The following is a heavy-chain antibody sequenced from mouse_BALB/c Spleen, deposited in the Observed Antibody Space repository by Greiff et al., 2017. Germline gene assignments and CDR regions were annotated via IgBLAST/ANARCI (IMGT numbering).Heavy chain of an antibody. CDR2: IDPSNSET. Sequence: QVQLQQSGPELVSPGASVKMSCKASGYTFTSYWMHWVKQRPGQGLAWIGMIDPSNSETRLNQKFKDKATLNVDKSSNTAYMQLSSLTSEDSAVYYCARPAGYDLYALDYWGQGTSVTVSS. CDR1: GYTFTSYW. J-gene: IGHJ4*01. D-gene: IGHD2-2*01. CDR3: ARPAGYDLYALDY. V-gene: IGHV1S127*01.